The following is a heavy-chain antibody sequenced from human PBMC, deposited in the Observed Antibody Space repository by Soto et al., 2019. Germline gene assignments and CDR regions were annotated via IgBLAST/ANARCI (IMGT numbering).Heavy chain of an antibody. J-gene: IGHJ4*02. D-gene: IGHD3-10*02. CDR3: ARRMLPGLMFGSNFDY. CDR2: ISRSNSYI. CDR1: GFTFSNYT. Sequence: PGGSLRLSCAGSGFTFSNYTMNWVRQAPGKGLEWVSSISRSNSYIKYADSVKGRFTVSRDNAKNSLYLQMNSLRAEDTAVYYCARRMLPGLMFGSNFDYWGQGTLVTVS. V-gene: IGHV3-21*01.